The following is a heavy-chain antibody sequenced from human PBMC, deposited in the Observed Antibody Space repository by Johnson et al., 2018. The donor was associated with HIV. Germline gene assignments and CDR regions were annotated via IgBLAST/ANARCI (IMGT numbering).Heavy chain of an antibody. V-gene: IGHV3-38-3*01. CDR3: AKVGVADAFDI. CDR1: GFTFRSYA. J-gene: IGHJ3*02. CDR2: ISGGST. D-gene: IGHD6-19*01. Sequence: MLLVESGGGVVQPGRSLRLSCEASGFTFRSYAMHWVRQAPGKGLEWVSSISGGSTYYADSRKGRFTISRDNSKNTLHLQMNSLRAEDTAVYYCAKVGVADAFDIWGQGTMVTVSS.